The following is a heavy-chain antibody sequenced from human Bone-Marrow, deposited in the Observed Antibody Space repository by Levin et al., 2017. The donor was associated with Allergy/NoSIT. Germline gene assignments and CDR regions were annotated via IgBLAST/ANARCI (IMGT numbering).Heavy chain of an antibody. D-gene: IGHD5-24*01. J-gene: IGHJ4*02. CDR3: AREDGYVIDY. Sequence: SCTVSGGSLSRGGYHWTWIRQHPGQGLEWIGYIYHSGSTYYNPSLKSRVAISVDTSKNQFSLKLSSVTAADTAVYYCAREDGYVIDYWGQGTLVTGSS. CDR1: GGSLSRGGYH. CDR2: IYHSGST. V-gene: IGHV4-31*03.